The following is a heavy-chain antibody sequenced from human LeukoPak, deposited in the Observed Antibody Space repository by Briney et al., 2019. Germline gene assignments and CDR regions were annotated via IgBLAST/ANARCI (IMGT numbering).Heavy chain of an antibody. CDR1: GFTFNNYA. CDR2: SGGGETT. Sequence: PGGSLRLSCAASGFTFNNYAMNWVRQAPGKGLEWVSSSGGGETTYYADSAKGRFTISRDNAKNSLYLQMNSLRAEDTAVYYCASLSSGWFKAFDYWGQGTLVTVSS. D-gene: IGHD6-19*01. J-gene: IGHJ4*02. CDR3: ASLSSGWFKAFDY. V-gene: IGHV3-23*01.